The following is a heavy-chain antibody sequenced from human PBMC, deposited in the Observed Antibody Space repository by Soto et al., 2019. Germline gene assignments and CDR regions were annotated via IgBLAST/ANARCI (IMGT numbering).Heavy chain of an antibody. J-gene: IGHJ4*02. V-gene: IGHV3-74*01. CDR2: INGDGSTT. Sequence: GGSLRLSCAASGFTFSNYWTHWVRQAPGKGLVWVSRINGDGSTTTYADFVKGRFTISRDNAKNTLYLQMDSLGADDTAVYYCTRGGTSATYWGLFDYWGQGALVTVSS. CDR3: TRGGTSATYWGLFDY. CDR1: GFTFSNYW. D-gene: IGHD7-27*01.